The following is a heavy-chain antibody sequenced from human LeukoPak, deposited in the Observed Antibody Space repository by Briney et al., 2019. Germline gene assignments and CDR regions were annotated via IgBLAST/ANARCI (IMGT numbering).Heavy chain of an antibody. CDR3: ARALHDSSGYYFDY. V-gene: IGHV3-30*04. CDR1: GFTFNIYA. CDR2: ISYDESDK. D-gene: IGHD3-22*01. Sequence: GGSLRLSCAASGFTFNIYAMHWVRQAPGKGLEWVAVISYDESDKYYADSVKGRFTISRDSAKDSLFLQMNSLRAEDTAVYYCARALHDSSGYYFDYWGQGTLVTVSS. J-gene: IGHJ4*02.